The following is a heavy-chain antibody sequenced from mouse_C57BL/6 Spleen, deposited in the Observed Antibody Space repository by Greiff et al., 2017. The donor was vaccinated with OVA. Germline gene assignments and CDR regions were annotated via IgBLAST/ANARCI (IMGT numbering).Heavy chain of an antibody. V-gene: IGHV3-1*01. CDR3: AREGYYGRYFDV. CDR2: ISYSGST. CDR1: GYSITSGYD. Sequence: EVKLQESGPGMVKPSQSLSLTCTVTGYSITSGYDWHWIRHFPGNKLEWMGYISYSGSTNYNPSLKSRISITHDTSKNHFFLKLNSVTTEDTATYYCAREGYYGRYFDVWGTGTTVTVSS. J-gene: IGHJ1*03. D-gene: IGHD1-1*01.